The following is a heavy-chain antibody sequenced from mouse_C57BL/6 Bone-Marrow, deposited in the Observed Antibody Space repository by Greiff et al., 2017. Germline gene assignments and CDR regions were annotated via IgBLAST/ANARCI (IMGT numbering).Heavy chain of an antibody. V-gene: IGHV1-18*01. J-gene: IGHJ3*01. Sequence: EVQLQQSGPELVKPGASVKIPCKASGYTFTDYNMDWVKQSHGKSLEWIGDINPNNGGTIYNQKFKGKATLTVDKSSSTAYMELRSLTSEDTAVYYCARSNSGDGNYVWFADWGQGTLVTVAA. CDR2: INPNNGGT. CDR1: GYTFTDYN. CDR3: ARSNSGDGNYVWFAD. D-gene: IGHD2-1*01.